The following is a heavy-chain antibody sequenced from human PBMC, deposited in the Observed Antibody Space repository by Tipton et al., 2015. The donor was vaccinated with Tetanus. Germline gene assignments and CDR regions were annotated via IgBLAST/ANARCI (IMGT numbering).Heavy chain of an antibody. D-gene: IGHD1-26*01. CDR3: ARDHRLSASYAGWFDP. Sequence: TLSLTCTVSGGSVKSISYFWSWIRQPPGKGLEWIGNVYSSGSTYYNPSLKGRVTISVDTSTTQFSLRLNSVTAADTAIYYCARDHRLSASYAGWFDPWGQGTLVTVSS. CDR1: GGSVKSISYF. V-gene: IGHV4-61*01. J-gene: IGHJ5*02. CDR2: VYSSGST.